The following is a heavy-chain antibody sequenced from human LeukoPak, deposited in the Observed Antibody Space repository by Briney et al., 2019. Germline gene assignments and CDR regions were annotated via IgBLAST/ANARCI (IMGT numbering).Heavy chain of an antibody. D-gene: IGHD3-22*01. CDR1: GGSISSSSYY. CDR2: IYYSGST. CDR3: AREGPGNYYDSSGYTLRDNWFDP. Sequence: LSETLSLTCTVSGGSISSSSYYWGWIRQPPGKGLEWIGSIYYSGSTYYNPSLKSRVTISVDTSKNQFSLKLSSVTAADTAVYYCAREGPGNYYDSSGYTLRDNWFDPWGQGTLVTVSS. J-gene: IGHJ5*02. V-gene: IGHV4-39*07.